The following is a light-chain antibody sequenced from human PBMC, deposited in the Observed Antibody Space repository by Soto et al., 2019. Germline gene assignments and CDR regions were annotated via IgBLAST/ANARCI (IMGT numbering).Light chain of an antibody. V-gene: IGLV1-40*01. Sequence: QSVLTQPPSVSGAPGQRVTISCTGSSSNIGAGYDVHGYQQLPGTAPKLLIYGNSNRPSGVTDRFSGSKSGTSASLAITGLQADDEADYYCQSYDSSLSGWVFGGGTKLTVL. CDR3: QSYDSSLSGWV. CDR2: GNS. J-gene: IGLJ3*02. CDR1: SSNIGAGYD.